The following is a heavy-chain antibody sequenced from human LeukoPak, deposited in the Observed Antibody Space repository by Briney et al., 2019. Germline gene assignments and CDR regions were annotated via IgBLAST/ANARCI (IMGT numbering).Heavy chain of an antibody. Sequence: SETLSLTCAVYGGSFSGYYWSWIRQPPGKGLEWIGEINLSESTNYNPSLKSRVTISVDTSKNQFSLKLSSVTAADTAVYYCARVWGYDSSGYYFDYWGQGTLVTVSS. J-gene: IGHJ4*02. CDR2: INLSEST. CDR1: GGSFSGYY. D-gene: IGHD3-22*01. V-gene: IGHV4-34*01. CDR3: ARVWGYDSSGYYFDY.